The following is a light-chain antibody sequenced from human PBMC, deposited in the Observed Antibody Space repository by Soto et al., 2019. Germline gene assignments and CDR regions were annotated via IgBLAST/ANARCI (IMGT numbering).Light chain of an antibody. J-gene: IGLJ2*01. V-gene: IGLV1-40*01. Sequence: QSVLTQPPSVSGAPGQRVTISCTGSSSYIGAGYDVHWYQQLPGTAPKLLIYANTNRPSGVPDRFSGSKSGTSASLAITGLQAEDEADYYCQSYDDSLGGHVIFGGGTQLPVL. CDR3: QSYDDSLGGHVI. CDR2: ANT. CDR1: SSYIGAGYD.